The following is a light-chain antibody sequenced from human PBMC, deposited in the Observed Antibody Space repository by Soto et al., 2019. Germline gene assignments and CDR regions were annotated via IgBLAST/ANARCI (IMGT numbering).Light chain of an antibody. V-gene: IGLV2-14*01. J-gene: IGLJ1*01. CDR2: EVS. CDR1: SSDVGYYNF. CDR3: SSYSGSTAFSV. Sequence: QSALTQPASVSGSPGQSITISCTGTSSDVGYYNFFSWYQQHPGKAPKLIIYEVSNRPSGVSNRFSASKSGNTASLTSSGLHAEDEADYHCSSYSGSTAFSVFGTGTKLTVL.